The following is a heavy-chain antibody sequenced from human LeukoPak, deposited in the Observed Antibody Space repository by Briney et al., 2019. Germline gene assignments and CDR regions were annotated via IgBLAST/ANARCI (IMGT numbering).Heavy chain of an antibody. Sequence: GGSLRLSCTASGFTFGDYAMSWVRQAPGKGLGWVGFIRRKAYGETTAYAASVKGRFTISSIDSKCIAYRQMNSLKTEDTAVYYCNRVNDIPRDSWGERKLVTVSS. D-gene: IGHD1-1*01. CDR3: NRVNDIPRDS. V-gene: IGHV3-49*04. J-gene: IGHJ4*02. CDR1: GFTFGDYA. CDR2: IRRKAYGETT.